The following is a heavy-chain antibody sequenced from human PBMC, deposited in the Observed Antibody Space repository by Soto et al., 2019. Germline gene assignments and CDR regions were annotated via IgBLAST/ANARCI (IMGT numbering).Heavy chain of an antibody. CDR3: ARGGPYYDILTGYPSPYGMDV. V-gene: IGHV4-34*01. J-gene: IGHJ6*02. D-gene: IGHD3-9*01. Sequence: SETLSLTCAVYGGSFGGYYWSWIRQPPGKGLEWIGEINHSGSTNYNPSLKSRVTISVDTSKNQFSLKLSSVTAADTAVYYCARGGPYYDILTGYPSPYGMDVWGQGTTVTVSS. CDR2: INHSGST. CDR1: GGSFGGYY.